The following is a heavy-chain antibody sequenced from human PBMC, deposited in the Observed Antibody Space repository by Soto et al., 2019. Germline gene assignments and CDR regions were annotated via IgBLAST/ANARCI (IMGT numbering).Heavy chain of an antibody. CDR2: ISNNGNT. Sequence: SETLSLTCTVAGGPNKSYRCSWIPQPAWQGREWIGRISNNGNTRYNPSLKSRVTVSVDTSRKLFFLNLHSVTAAESAVYFCGRDSGEIWGYEACWGQGNTVTVAS. CDR1: GGPNKSYR. D-gene: IGHD5-12*01. CDR3: GRDSGEIWGYEAC. V-gene: IGHV4-4*07. J-gene: IGHJ4*02.